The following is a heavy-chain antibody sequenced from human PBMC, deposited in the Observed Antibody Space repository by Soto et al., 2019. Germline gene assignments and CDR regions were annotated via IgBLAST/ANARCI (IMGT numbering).Heavy chain of an antibody. D-gene: IGHD3-3*01. V-gene: IGHV4-34*01. J-gene: IGHJ4*02. CDR3: ARGSFGVLIRARYFDY. CDR1: GGSISSYY. CDR2: INHSGST. Sequence: PSETLSLTCTVSGGSISSYYRSWIRQPPGKGLEWIGEINHSGSTNYNPSLKSRVTISVDTSKNQFSLKLSSVTAADTAVYYCARGSFGVLIRARYFDYWGQGTLVTVSS.